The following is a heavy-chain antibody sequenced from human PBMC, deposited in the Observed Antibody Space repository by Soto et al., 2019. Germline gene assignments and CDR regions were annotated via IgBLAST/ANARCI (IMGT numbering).Heavy chain of an antibody. D-gene: IGHD2-2*01. CDR2: FHYSGRT. Sequence: QLQLLESGPGLVKPSETLSLTCSVSGGSISSGPYSWGWIRQPPGKGLEWIGTFHYSGRTYYSPSLESRVTISLDTSKNQFPLKVSSVTAADTAVFYCARLAGYCSGTSCYGYYGMDVWGQGTTVTVSS. V-gene: IGHV4-39*01. CDR1: GGSISSGPYS. CDR3: ARLAGYCSGTSCYGYYGMDV. J-gene: IGHJ6*02.